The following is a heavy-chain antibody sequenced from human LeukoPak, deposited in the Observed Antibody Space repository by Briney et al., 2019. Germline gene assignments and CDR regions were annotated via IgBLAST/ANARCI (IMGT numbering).Heavy chain of an antibody. CDR2: ISSSSSYI. CDR3: ARSYYDILTGDHDDY. V-gene: IGHV3-21*01. CDR1: GFTFSSYS. J-gene: IGHJ4*02. Sequence: GGSLRLSCAASGFTFSSYSMNWVRRAPGKGLEWVSSISSSSSYIYYADSVKGRFTISRDNAKNSLYLQMNSLRAEDTAVYYCARSYYDILTGDHDDYWGQGTLVTVSS. D-gene: IGHD3-9*01.